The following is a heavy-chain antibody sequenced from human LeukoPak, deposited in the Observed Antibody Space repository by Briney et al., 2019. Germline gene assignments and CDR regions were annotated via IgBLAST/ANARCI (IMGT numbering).Heavy chain of an antibody. CDR3: AKGMYDFWSGYPSLDY. D-gene: IGHD3-3*01. CDR1: GFTFSSYA. Sequence: PGGSLRLSCAASGFTFSSYAMSWVRQAPGKGLEWVSAISGSGGSTYYADSVKGRFTISRDNSKNTLYLQMNSLRAEDTAVYYCAKGMYDFWSGYPSLDYWGQGTLVTASS. J-gene: IGHJ4*02. V-gene: IGHV3-23*01. CDR2: ISGSGGST.